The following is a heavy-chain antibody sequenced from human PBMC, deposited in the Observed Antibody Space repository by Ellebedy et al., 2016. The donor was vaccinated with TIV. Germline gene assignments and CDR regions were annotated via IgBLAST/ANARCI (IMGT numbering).Heavy chain of an antibody. CDR3: ARGDRFEYYNFRSGYSENGMDV. Sequence: ASVKVSCKTSGYIFSDYALHWVTQASGQRLEWMGWINPGNGETEYSEKFHGRVTFTRETSANTAYMELSSLRSEDTAVYYCARGDRFEYYNFRSGYSENGMDVWGQGTTVTVSS. J-gene: IGHJ6*02. D-gene: IGHD3-3*01. CDR1: GYIFSDYA. CDR2: INPGNGET. V-gene: IGHV1-3*01.